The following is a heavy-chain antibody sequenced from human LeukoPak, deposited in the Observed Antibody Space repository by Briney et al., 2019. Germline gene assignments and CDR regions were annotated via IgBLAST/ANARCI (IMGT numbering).Heavy chain of an antibody. CDR3: ARVGSYGTYYYYYYGMDV. J-gene: IGHJ6*02. Sequence: SETLSLTCAVSGGSISSSNWWNWVRQPPGKGLEWIGEIYHSGSTNYNPSLKSRVTISVDKSKNQFSLKLSSVTVADTAVYYCARVGSYGTYYYYYYGMDVWGQGTTVTVS. CDR2: IYHSGST. CDR1: GGSISSSNW. D-gene: IGHD5-18*01. V-gene: IGHV4-4*02.